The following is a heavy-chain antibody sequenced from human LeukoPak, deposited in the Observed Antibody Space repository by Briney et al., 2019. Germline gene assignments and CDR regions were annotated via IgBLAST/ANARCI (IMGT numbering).Heavy chain of an antibody. CDR2: ISAYNGNT. CDR3: AREIVVVVTRQTWFDP. V-gene: IGHV1-18*01. J-gene: IGHJ5*02. Sequence: ASVKVSCKASGYTFTSYGISWVRQAPGQGLEWMGWISAYNGNTNYAQKLQGRVTMTTDTSTSTAYMELRSLRSDDTAVYYCAREIVVVVTRQTWFDPWGQGTLVTVSS. CDR1: GYTFTSYG. D-gene: IGHD2-15*01.